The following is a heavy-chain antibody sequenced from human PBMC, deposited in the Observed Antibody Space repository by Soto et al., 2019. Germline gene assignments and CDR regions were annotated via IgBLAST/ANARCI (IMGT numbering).Heavy chain of an antibody. CDR3: ARGGSGWYPFDY. CDR1: GFAFSNYA. V-gene: IGHV3-23*01. CDR2: LTGGGDNP. J-gene: IGHJ4*02. D-gene: IGHD6-19*01. Sequence: EVQLLESGGGLVQPGGSLRLSCAASGFAFSNYAMSWVRQSPGKGLGWISSLTGGGDNPHYAESVKGRFTISRDNSKSTLFLQINSLSDGDTAVDYCARGGSGWYPFDYWGQGTLVTVSS.